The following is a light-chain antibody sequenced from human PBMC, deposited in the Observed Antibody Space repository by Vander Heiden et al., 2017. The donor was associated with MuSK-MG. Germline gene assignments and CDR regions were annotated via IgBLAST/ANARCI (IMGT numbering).Light chain of an antibody. Sequence: IVLTPSPATLSLSPGERATLSCGASQRVSANYVAWYQQKPGLAPRLLIYDASIRAAGIPDRFSGRGSGTDFTLTISRLEPEDFAVYYCQQYANSRSFGGGTKVEIE. CDR3: QQYANSRS. CDR2: DAS. V-gene: IGKV3D-20*01. J-gene: IGKJ4*01. CDR1: QRVSANY.